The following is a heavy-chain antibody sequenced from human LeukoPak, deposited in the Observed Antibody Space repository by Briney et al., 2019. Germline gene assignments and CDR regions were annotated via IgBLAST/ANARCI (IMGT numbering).Heavy chain of an antibody. Sequence: GGSLRLSCAASGFTFSSYGMHWVRQAPRKGLEGVAFIRYDGSNKYYADSVKGRFTISRDNSKNALYVQMNSLRAEDTAVYYCAKTSSGYYYVGYWGQGTLVTVSS. V-gene: IGHV3-30*02. CDR2: IRYDGSNK. CDR1: GFTFSSYG. CDR3: AKTSSGYYYVGY. D-gene: IGHD3-22*01. J-gene: IGHJ4*02.